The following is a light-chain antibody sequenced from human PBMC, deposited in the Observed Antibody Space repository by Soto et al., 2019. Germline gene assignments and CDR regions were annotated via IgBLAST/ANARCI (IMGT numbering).Light chain of an antibody. CDR1: QSVGSK. CDR3: QQYNDWRT. J-gene: IGKJ2*02. V-gene: IGKV3-15*01. Sequence: DIVLTQCPTTLSESPGEGATLSCRDSQSVGSKLAWYQQKPGQAPRLLIHGASTRATDIPARFSGSGSGTRFTLTISRLQSEDSAVYYCQQYNDWRTFGQGTKVDIK. CDR2: GAS.